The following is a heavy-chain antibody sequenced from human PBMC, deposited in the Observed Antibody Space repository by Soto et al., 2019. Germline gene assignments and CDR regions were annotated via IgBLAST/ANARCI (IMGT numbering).Heavy chain of an antibody. D-gene: IGHD3-9*01. J-gene: IGHJ6*02. V-gene: IGHV3-30*18. CDR1: GFTFSSYG. CDR2: ISYDGSNK. CDR3: AKDRGHLHDISSRGMDV. Sequence: LRLSCAASGFTFSSYGMHWVRQAPGKGLEWVAVISYDGSNKYYADSVKGRFTISRDNSKNTLYLQMNSLRAEDTAVYYCAKDRGHLHDISSRGMDVWGQGTTVTVSS.